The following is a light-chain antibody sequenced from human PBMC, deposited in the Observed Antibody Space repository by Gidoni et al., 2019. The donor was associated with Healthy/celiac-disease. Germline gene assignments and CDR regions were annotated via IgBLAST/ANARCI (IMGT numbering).Light chain of an antibody. CDR3: QQRSNWRIT. V-gene: IGKV3-11*01. Sequence: PATLSLSPGERATLSCRASQSVSSYLAWYQQKPGQAPRLLIYDASNRATGIPARFSGSGSGTDFTLTISSLEPEDFAVYYCQQRSNWRITFXQXTRLRLN. CDR2: DAS. J-gene: IGKJ5*01. CDR1: QSVSSY.